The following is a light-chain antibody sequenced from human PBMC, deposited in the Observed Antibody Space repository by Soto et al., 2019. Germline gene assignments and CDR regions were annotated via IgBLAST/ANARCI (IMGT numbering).Light chain of an antibody. V-gene: IGKV1-5*01. CDR3: QQYNSYQWT. CDR2: EAS. J-gene: IGKJ1*01. Sequence: DIQMTQSPATLSASVGDRVTITCRASQSISTWLAWYQQKQGKAPKVLIYEASKLESGVPSRFSGSGSGTEFTLTISPLQPDDVATYYCQQYNSYQWTFGQGTKVDIK. CDR1: QSISTW.